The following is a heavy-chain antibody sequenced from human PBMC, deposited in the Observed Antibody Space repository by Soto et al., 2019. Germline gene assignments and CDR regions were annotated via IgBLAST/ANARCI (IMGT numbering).Heavy chain of an antibody. CDR1: GGSISSGAYS. V-gene: IGHV4-30-2*06. CDR3: ARDISGCSNSACYLSGWFDP. J-gene: IGHJ5*02. D-gene: IGHD2-2*01. Sequence: QLQLRESGAGLVKPSETLSLTCTVSGGSISSGAYSWTWIRQSPGKGLEWLGFIYQSGSTYYSPSLKGRVSISIDKSKNQLPLNPRSVTAADTAVYYCARDISGCSNSACYLSGWFDPWGQGTLVTVSS. CDR2: IYQSGST.